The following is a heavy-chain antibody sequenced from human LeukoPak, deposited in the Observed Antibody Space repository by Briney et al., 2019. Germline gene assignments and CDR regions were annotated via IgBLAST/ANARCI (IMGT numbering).Heavy chain of an antibody. V-gene: IGHV3-30*18. CDR2: ISYDGSNK. Sequence: GRSLRLSCAASGFTFSSYGMHWVRQAPGKGLEWVAVISYDGSNKYYADSVKGRFTISRDNSKNTLYLQMNSLRAEDTAVYYCAKGGATICDNWGQGTLVTVSS. CDR3: AKGGATICDN. CDR1: GFTFSSYG. D-gene: IGHD5-12*01. J-gene: IGHJ4*02.